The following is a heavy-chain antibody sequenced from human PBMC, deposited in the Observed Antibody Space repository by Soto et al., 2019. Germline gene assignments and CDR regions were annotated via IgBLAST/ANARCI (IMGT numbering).Heavy chain of an antibody. J-gene: IGHJ4*02. CDR1: GGSISSYY. CDR2: IYYSGST. CDR3: ARGGIAAAAPPDY. Sequence: SETLSLTCTVSGGSISSYYCRWIRQPPGKGLEWIGYIYYSGSTNYNPSLKSRVTISVDTSKNQFSLKLSSVTAADTAVYYCARGGIAAAAPPDYWGQGTLVTVS. D-gene: IGHD6-13*01. V-gene: IGHV4-59*01.